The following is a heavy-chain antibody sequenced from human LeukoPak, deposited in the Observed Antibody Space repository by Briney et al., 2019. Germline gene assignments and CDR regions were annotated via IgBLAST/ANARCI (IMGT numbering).Heavy chain of an antibody. CDR3: ARERYYYDSSGYHY. D-gene: IGHD3-22*01. CDR1: GFTFSSYA. CDR2: ISGSGGST. J-gene: IGHJ4*02. Sequence: GGSLRLSCAASGFTFSSYAMSWVRQAPGKGLEWVSAISGSGGSTYYADSVKGRFTISRDNSKNTLYLRMNSLRAEDTAVYYCARERYYYDSSGYHYWGQGTLVTVSS. V-gene: IGHV3-23*01.